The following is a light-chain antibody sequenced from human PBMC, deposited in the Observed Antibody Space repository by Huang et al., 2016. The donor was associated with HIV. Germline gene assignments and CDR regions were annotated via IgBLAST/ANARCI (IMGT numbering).Light chain of an antibody. Sequence: EIVMTQSPATLSVSPGERATLSCRASQSVGSNLAWYQQKPGQGPRLLIYGASTRATCIPARFSGSGSGTEFTLTISSLQSEDFAVYYCQQYNNWPPWTFGQGTKVEIK. V-gene: IGKV3-15*01. CDR3: QQYNNWPPWT. CDR1: QSVGSN. CDR2: GAS. J-gene: IGKJ1*01.